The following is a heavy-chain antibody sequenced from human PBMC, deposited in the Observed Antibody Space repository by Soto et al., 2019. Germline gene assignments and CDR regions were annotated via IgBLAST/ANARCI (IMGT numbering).Heavy chain of an antibody. CDR1: GFTFSSYG. CDR2: ISGRGGST. V-gene: IGHV3-23*01. J-gene: IGHJ4*02. Sequence: EVQLLESGGGLVQPGGSLRLSCAASGFTFSSYGMTWVRQAPGKGLEWVSSISGRGGSTYYADSVKGRFSISRDNSKNTLFLQMNSLRAEDTAVYYCAKDTNQYGSGSYYLDWGQGTLVTVSS. D-gene: IGHD3-10*01. CDR3: AKDTNQYGSGSYYLD.